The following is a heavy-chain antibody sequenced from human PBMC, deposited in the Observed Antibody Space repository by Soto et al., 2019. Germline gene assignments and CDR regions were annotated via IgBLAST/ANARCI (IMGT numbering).Heavy chain of an antibody. Sequence: EVQLVESGGGLVQPGRSLRLSCAASGFTFDDYAMHWVRQVPGKGLQWVSGLSWNGVTIGYAASVKGRFTISRDNAKKSLYLQMTGLIPDDTALSSCAASRAYDSSDYSGFHYGMAVWGLGTTVTVS. D-gene: IGHD3-22*01. J-gene: IGHJ6*02. CDR1: GFTFDDYA. CDR3: AASRAYDSSDYSGFHYGMAV. CDR2: LSWNGVTI. V-gene: IGHV3-9*01.